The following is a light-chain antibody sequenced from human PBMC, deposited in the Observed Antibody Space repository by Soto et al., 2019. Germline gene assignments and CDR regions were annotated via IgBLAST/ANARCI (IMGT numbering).Light chain of an antibody. CDR2: LNSDGSH. J-gene: IGLJ2*01. CDR1: SGHSSYA. Sequence: QPVLTQSPSASASLGASVKLTCTLSSGHSSYAIAWHQQQPEKGPRYLTKLNSDGSHSKGDGIPDRFSGSSSGAERYLTISSLQSEDEADYYCQTWGTGTLVFGGGTKVTVL. CDR3: QTWGTGTLV. V-gene: IGLV4-69*01.